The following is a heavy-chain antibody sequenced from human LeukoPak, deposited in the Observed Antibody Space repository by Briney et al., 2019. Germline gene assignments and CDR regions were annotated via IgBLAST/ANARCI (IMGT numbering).Heavy chain of an antibody. CDR3: ARDLGQYYDTSDNWFDP. CDR2: INSDGINT. CDR1: GFTFSNYW. Sequence: GGSLRLSCAASGFTFSNYWMHWVRHAPGKGLVWVSRINSDGINTSYADSVKGRFTISRDNAKNTLNLQMNSLRAEDTAVYYCARDLGQYYDTSDNWFDPWGQGTLVTDSS. V-gene: IGHV3-74*01. D-gene: IGHD3-22*01. J-gene: IGHJ5*02.